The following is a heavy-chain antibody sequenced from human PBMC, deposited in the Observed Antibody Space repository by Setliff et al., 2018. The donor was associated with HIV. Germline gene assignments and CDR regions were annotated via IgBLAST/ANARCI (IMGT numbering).Heavy chain of an antibody. J-gene: IGHJ4*02. V-gene: IGHV3-15*01. CDR1: GLTFSSAW. D-gene: IGHD3-10*01. CDR2: IKSKTDGGTT. Sequence: GGSLRLSCAASGLTFSSAWMSWVRQAPGKGLEWVGRIKSKTDGGTTDYAAPVKGRFTISRDDSKNTLYLQMNSLKTEDTAVYYCTTAWDGSGSYPSFDYGGQGNLV. CDR3: TTAWDGSGSYPSFDY.